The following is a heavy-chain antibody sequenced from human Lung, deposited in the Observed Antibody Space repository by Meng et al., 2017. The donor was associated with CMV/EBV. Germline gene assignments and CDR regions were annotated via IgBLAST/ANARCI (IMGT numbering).Heavy chain of an antibody. CDR2: ISYDGTYK. J-gene: IGHJ3*02. CDR3: ATSRFHGDFTDAVNI. V-gene: IGHV3-30-3*01. CDR1: VFTLNSYT. Sequence: SVFTLNSYTVHWVRQAPGKGLEWMAVISYDGTYKYYGDSVKGRFTVSRDNSKRSLYLQMNSLRPEDTAVYYCATSRFHGDFTDAVNIWGQGTLVTVSS. D-gene: IGHD4-17*01.